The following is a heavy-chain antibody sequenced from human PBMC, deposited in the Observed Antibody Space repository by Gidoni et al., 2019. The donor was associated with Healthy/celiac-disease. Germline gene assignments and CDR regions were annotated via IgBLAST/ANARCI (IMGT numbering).Heavy chain of an antibody. CDR2: IIPIFGTA. V-gene: IGHV1-69*01. CDR1: GGPFSSYA. Sequence: QVQLVQSGAEVKTPGSSVKVSCTASGGPFSSYAISWVRQAPGQGREWMGGIIPIFGTANYAQKFQGRVTITADESTSTAYMELSRLRSEDTAVYYCAREFEGGYCTNGVCSRGWFDPWGQGTLVTVSS. CDR3: AREFEGGYCTNGVCSRGWFDP. J-gene: IGHJ5*02. D-gene: IGHD2-8*01.